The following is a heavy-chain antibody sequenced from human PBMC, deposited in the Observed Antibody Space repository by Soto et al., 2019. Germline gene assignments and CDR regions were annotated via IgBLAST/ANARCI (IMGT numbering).Heavy chain of an antibody. CDR2: MYNTAST. Sequence: QVQLQESGPGLVKPSETLSLTCTVSGGTISRYYWSWIRQPPGKGLEWIGYMYNTASTVYNPSFKSRVTISVDTSKNQFSLKLNSVTAADTAVYYCARDLWGYCGTDCYPLDVWGQGTTVTVSS. J-gene: IGHJ6*02. V-gene: IGHV4-59*01. CDR1: GGTISRYY. CDR3: ARDLWGYCGTDCYPLDV. D-gene: IGHD2-21*02.